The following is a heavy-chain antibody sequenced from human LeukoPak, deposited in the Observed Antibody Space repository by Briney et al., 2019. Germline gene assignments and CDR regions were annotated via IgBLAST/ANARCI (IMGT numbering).Heavy chain of an antibody. Sequence: SETLSLTCTVSGGSISSGGYYWSWIRQPPGKGLEWIGYIYHSGSTYYNPSLKSRVTISVDRSKNQFSLKLSSVTAADTAVYYCARARGEVGATGFDYWGQGTLVTVSS. J-gene: IGHJ4*02. CDR2: IYHSGST. CDR3: ARARGEVGATGFDY. V-gene: IGHV4-30-2*01. D-gene: IGHD1-26*01. CDR1: GGSISSGGYY.